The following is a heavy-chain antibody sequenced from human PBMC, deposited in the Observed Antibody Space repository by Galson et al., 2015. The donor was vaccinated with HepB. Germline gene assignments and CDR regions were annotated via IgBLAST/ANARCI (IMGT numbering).Heavy chain of an antibody. V-gene: IGHV1-69*13. Sequence: SVKVSCKASGGSFTTSTISWVRQAPGQGLERMGGIIPFYGAPKYAQKFQGRVTITADDSTSTAYMELSSLTSEDTAVYYCTRDRGYSYGRPFENWGQGTLVTVSS. D-gene: IGHD5-12*01. J-gene: IGHJ4*02. CDR2: IIPFYGAP. CDR3: TRDRGYSYGRPFEN. CDR1: GGSFTTST.